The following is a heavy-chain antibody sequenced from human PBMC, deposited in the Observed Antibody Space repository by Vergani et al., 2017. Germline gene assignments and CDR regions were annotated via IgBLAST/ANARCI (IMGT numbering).Heavy chain of an antibody. CDR1: GFTFTNYG. J-gene: IGHJ5*02. CDR2: TRYDGIVE. Sequence: QVQLVESGGGVVQPGGSLRLSCAASGFTFTNYGMHWVRQAPGKGLEWVAFTRYDGIVEYYGDSVRGRFTISRDNSKNTLYLQMNRLRPDDTAVYYCVRGGRGDHGEFWSRLGPWGQGTRVIVSS. V-gene: IGHV3-30*02. D-gene: IGHD3-3*01. CDR3: VRGGRGDHGEFWSRLGP.